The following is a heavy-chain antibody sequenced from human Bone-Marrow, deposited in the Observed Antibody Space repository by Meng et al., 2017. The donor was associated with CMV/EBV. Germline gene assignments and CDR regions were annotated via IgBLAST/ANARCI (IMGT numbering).Heavy chain of an antibody. Sequence: ESLKISCAASGFTFSDYYMSWIRQAPGKGLEWIGEINHSGSTNYNPSLKSRVTISVDTSKNQFSLKLSSVTAADTAVYYCARVHYYKIVVVIYKWFDPWGQGTLVTVSS. CDR2: INHSGST. D-gene: IGHD3-22*01. J-gene: IGHJ5*02. V-gene: IGHV4-34*01. CDR1: GFTFSDYY. CDR3: ARVHYYKIVVVIYKWFDP.